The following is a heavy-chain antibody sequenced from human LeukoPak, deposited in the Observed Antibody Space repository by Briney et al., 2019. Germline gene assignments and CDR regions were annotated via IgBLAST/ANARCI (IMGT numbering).Heavy chain of an antibody. Sequence: GGSLRLSCAASGFTFSSFAMSWVRQAPGKGLEWVSSTSGSGGNTYYAHSVRGRFTVSRDNFKNTLFLQMNSLRAEDTATYYCAKQRASYGYVFDYWGQGTLVTVSS. CDR3: AKQRASYGYVFDY. CDR1: GFTFSSFA. D-gene: IGHD5-18*01. CDR2: TSGSGGNT. J-gene: IGHJ4*02. V-gene: IGHV3-23*01.